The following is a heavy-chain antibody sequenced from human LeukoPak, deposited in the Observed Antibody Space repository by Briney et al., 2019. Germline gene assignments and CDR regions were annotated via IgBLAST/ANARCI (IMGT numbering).Heavy chain of an antibody. J-gene: IGHJ3*02. CDR2: MNPNSGNT. D-gene: IGHD2-15*01. CDR1: GYTSTSFD. V-gene: IGHV1-8*03. Sequence: ASVKVSCKASGYTSTSFDISWERHSNEQGLEWMGWMNPNSGNTGYAQKFQGRVTITRNTSISTAYMELSSLRSEDTAVYYCARSCSGGSCYVGLRGAFDIWGQGTMVTVSS. CDR3: ARSCSGGSCYVGLRGAFDI.